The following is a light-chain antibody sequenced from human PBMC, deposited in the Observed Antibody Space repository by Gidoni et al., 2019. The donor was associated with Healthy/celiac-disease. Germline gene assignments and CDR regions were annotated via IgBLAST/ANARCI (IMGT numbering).Light chain of an antibody. J-gene: IGKJ2*01. CDR1: QSVSSY. Sequence: EIVLTQSPATLSLSTGERATLSCRASQSVSSYLAWYQQKPGQAPRLLIYDASNRATGIPARFSGSGSGTDFTLTISSLEPEDFAVYYCQQRSNWSPTFGQGTKLEIK. CDR2: DAS. CDR3: QQRSNWSPT. V-gene: IGKV3-11*01.